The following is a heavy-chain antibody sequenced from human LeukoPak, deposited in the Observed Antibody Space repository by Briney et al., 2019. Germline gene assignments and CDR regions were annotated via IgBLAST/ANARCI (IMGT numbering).Heavy chain of an antibody. D-gene: IGHD5-18*01. J-gene: IGHJ4*02. Sequence: GGSLTLSRAPAAQSLISFRTHSVRQAPGKGLVWVSRINSDGSSTSYADSVKGRFTISRANAKNTLYLQMTSLSSEQTAVYYCAVYLIQRWISDYWGQPTSATVSS. CDR2: INSDGSST. CDR1: AQSLISFR. CDR3: AVYLIQRWISDY. V-gene: IGHV3-74*01.